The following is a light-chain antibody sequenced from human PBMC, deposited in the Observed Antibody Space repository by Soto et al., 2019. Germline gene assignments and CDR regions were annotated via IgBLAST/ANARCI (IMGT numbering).Light chain of an antibody. V-gene: IGKV1-33*01. CDR3: KQCVDRPYIP. J-gene: IGKJ3*01. CDR1: QDISNF. CDR2: DGS. Sequence: DIQMTQSPSSLSGSIGDRVTITCQASQDISNFLNWYQQKPGKAPNLLIYDGSTLATWDPSRFSGGGFGTHITLTISSQQAEVIATYCCKQCVDRPYIPFGPGTKVDIK.